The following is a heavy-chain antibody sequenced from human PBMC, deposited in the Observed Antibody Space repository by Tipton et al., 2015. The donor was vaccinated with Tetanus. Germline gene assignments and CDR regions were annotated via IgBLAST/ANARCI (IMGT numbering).Heavy chain of an antibody. V-gene: IGHV4-38-2*02. CDR2: IYHSGST. D-gene: IGHD5-12*01. CDR1: GYSISSGYY. CDR3: AREATAYYYYGMDV. Sequence: TLSLTCAVSGYSISSGYYWGWIRQPPGKGLEWIGSIYHSGSTYYNPSLKSRVTISVDTSKNQFSLKLSSVTAADTAVYYCAREATAYYYYGMDVWGQGTTVTVSS. J-gene: IGHJ6*02.